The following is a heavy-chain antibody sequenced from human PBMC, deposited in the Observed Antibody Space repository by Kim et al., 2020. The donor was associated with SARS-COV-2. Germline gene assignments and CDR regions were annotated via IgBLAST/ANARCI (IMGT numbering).Heavy chain of an antibody. J-gene: IGHJ4*01. Sequence: GGSLRLSCAASGFTFSSYWVHWVRQAPGKGLVWVSRINTDGSTTTYADSVKGRFTISRDNAKNTLYLQMNSLRAEDTAVYYCARVGYEWGGVYDYWGQGTLVTVSS. CDR2: INTDGSTT. D-gene: IGHD5-12*01. V-gene: IGHV3-74*01. CDR1: GFTFSSYW. CDR3: ARVGYEWGGVYDY.